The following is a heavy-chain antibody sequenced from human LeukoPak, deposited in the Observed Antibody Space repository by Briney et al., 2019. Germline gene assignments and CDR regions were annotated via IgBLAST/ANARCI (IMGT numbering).Heavy chain of an antibody. J-gene: IGHJ6*04. CDR3: ARAEQHHYYYGMDV. D-gene: IGHD6-13*01. V-gene: IGHV3-21*01. CDR2: ISSSSSYI. CDR1: GFTFSSYS. Sequence: GGSLRLSCAAPGFTFSSYSMNWVRQAPGKGLEWVSSISSSSSYIYYADSVKGRFTISRDNAKNSLYLQMNSLRAEDTAVYYCARAEQHHYYYGMDVWGKGTTVTVSS.